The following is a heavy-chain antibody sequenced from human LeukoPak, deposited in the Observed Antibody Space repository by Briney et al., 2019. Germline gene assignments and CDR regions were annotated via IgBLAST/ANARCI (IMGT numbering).Heavy chain of an antibody. Sequence: SETLSLTCAVSGGSISSGGYSWSWIRQPPGKGLEWIGYIYHSGSTNYNPSLKSRVSMSIDTSKNQFSLKLSSVTAADTAVYYCARDGSSSSKFDYWGQGTLVTVSS. J-gene: IGHJ4*02. D-gene: IGHD6-6*01. CDR3: ARDGSSSSKFDY. CDR1: GGSISSGGYS. V-gene: IGHV4-30-2*01. CDR2: IYHSGST.